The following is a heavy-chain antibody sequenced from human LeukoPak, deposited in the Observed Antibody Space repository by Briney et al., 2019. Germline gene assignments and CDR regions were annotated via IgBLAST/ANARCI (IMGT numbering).Heavy chain of an antibody. Sequence: ASVTVSCKASGYTFTIYYMHWVRQAPGQGREWMGIINPSGGSTSYAQKFQGRVTMTRDTSTSTVYMELSSLRSEDTAVYYCARTYDSGGYYDYWGQGTLVTVSS. CDR2: INPSGGST. V-gene: IGHV1-46*01. D-gene: IGHD3-22*01. CDR1: GYTFTIYY. J-gene: IGHJ4*02. CDR3: ARTYDSGGYYDY.